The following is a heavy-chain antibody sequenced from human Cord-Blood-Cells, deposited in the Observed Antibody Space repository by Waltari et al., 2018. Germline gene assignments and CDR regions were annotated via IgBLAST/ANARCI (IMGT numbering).Heavy chain of an antibody. J-gene: IGHJ3*02. CDR1: GGSFSGYY. CDR3: AATDDVYIVASDAFDI. CDR2: INHSGNT. D-gene: IGHD5-12*01. V-gene: IGHV4-34*01. Sequence: QVQLQQWGAGLLKPSETLSLTCAVYGGSFSGYYWSWIRQPPGKGLEWIGEINHSGNTTSNPSLKSRVTISVDTSKNQFSLKLSSVTAADTAVYYCAATDDVYIVASDAFDIWGQGTMVTVSS.